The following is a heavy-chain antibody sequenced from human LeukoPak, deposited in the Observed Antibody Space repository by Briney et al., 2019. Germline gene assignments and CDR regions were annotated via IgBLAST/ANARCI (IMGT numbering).Heavy chain of an antibody. CDR1: GFTFRSYA. CDR3: AKLLSSVAGPNSGFDS. D-gene: IGHD6-19*01. J-gene: IGHJ4*02. Sequence: GGSLRLSCAASGFTFRSYAMTWVRQAPGTGLEWVSAISGSGVNTHFADSVKGRFTISRNNSKNTLYLQMNRLRADDTALYYCAKLLSSVAGPNSGFDSWGQGTLVTVSS. V-gene: IGHV3-23*01. CDR2: ISGSGVNT.